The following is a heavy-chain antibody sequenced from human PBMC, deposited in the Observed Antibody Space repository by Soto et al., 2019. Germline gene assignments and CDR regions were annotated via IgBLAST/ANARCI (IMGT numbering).Heavy chain of an antibody. CDR3: ARDRSTYGGGGTGEVKENWFDP. Sequence: PSETLSLTSSVPGGSISHYYWSYIRQSPGKGLEWIGYAYYSASTDYNPSLKRRVTMSVDTSKNQVSLKLNAVTTADTAVYYCARDRSTYGGGGTGEVKENWFDPWGPGTLVTVSS. CDR1: GGSISHYY. CDR2: AYYSAST. D-gene: IGHD2-8*01. J-gene: IGHJ5*02. V-gene: IGHV4-59*01.